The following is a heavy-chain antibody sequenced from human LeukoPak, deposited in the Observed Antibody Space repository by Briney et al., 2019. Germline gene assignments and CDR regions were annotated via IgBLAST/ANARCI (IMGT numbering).Heavy chain of an antibody. CDR1: GFTFSSYA. CDR2: ISYDGSNK. D-gene: IGHD6-13*01. V-gene: IGHV3-30*04. Sequence: GGSLRLSCAASGFTFSSYAMHWVRQAPGKGLEWVAVISYDGSNKYYADSVKGRFTISRDNSKNTLYLQMNNLRAEDTAVYYCARKASSSWEPVDYWGQGTLVTVSS. J-gene: IGHJ4*02. CDR3: ARKASSSWEPVDY.